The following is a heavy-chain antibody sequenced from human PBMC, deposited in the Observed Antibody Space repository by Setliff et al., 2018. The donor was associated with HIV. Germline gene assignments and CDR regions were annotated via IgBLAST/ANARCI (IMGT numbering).Heavy chain of an antibody. V-gene: IGHV4-59*01. CDR2: IYHSGIT. D-gene: IGHD3-10*01. CDR1: GGSIGSYY. J-gene: IGHJ4*02. Sequence: SETLSLTCAVSGGSIGSYYWSWIRQSPEKGLEWIGYIYHSGITSYNPSLKSRVTMSMDMSKNLFSLNLSSVTAADSAVYYCARIAWKQGAVGSFCDYWGQGGLVTVSS. CDR3: ARIAWKQGAVGSFCDY.